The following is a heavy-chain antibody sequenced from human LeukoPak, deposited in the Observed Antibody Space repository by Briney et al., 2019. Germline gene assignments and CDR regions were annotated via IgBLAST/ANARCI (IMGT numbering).Heavy chain of an antibody. Sequence: ASVKVSCKASGYTFTAYYMHWVRQAPGQGLEWMGDINPNSGVTNYARKFQGRVTMTRDTSINTVYMELTRLRSDDTAVFYCARVNRPRFYYDSGGSFDWWGQGTLVTVSS. CDR2: INPNSGVT. CDR1: GYTFTAYY. CDR3: ARVNRPRFYYDSGGSFDW. D-gene: IGHD3-22*01. J-gene: IGHJ4*02. V-gene: IGHV1-2*02.